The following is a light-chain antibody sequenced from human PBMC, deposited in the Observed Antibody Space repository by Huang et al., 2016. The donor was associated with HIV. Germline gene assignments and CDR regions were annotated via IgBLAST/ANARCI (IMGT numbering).Light chain of an antibody. J-gene: IGKJ2*01. CDR2: AAS. CDR1: QSISSY. V-gene: IGKV1-39*01. CDR3: QQSYSTPDMYT. Sequence: DIQVTQSPSSLSASVGDRVTITCRASQSISSYLNWYQQKPGKAPKLLIYAASSLQSGVPSRFSGSGSGTDFTLTISSLQPEDFATYYCQQSYSTPDMYTFGQGTKLEIK.